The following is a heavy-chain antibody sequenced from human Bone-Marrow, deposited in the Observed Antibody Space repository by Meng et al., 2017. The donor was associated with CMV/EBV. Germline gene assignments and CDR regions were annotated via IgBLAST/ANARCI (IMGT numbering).Heavy chain of an antibody. CDR1: GFTFSSYA. CDR3: ARALAVAGNYYYYGMDV. CDR2: ISSNGGST. J-gene: IGHJ6*02. V-gene: IGHV3-64*02. D-gene: IGHD6-19*01. Sequence: GGSLRLSCAAFGFTFSSYAMHWVRQAPGKGLEYVSAISSNGGSTYYADSVKGRFTISRDNSKNTLYLQMGSLRAEDMAVYYCARALAVAGNYYYYGMDVWGQGTTVTVSS.